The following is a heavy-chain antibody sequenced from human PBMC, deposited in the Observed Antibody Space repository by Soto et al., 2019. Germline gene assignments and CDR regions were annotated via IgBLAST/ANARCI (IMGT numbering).Heavy chain of an antibody. CDR2: FDPGDGET. V-gene: IGHV1-24*01. Sequence: ASVKVSCKVFGYTHRELYMHWVRQAPGKGLEWMGGFDPGDGETVYAQEFQGRVTMTEDTSTDTAYMELSSLRVEDTAVFYCGKDASTSGIWSGSKLFYFFDCWGQGTLVTVSS. CDR3: GKDASTSGIWSGSKLFYFFDC. J-gene: IGHJ4*02. D-gene: IGHD3-3*01. CDR1: GYTHRELY.